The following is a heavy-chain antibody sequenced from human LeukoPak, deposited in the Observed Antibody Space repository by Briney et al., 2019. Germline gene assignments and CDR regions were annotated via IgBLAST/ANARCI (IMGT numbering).Heavy chain of an antibody. D-gene: IGHD6-13*01. CDR3: ARIAAAGASGWFDP. V-gene: IGHV4-4*02. CDR1: GGSISSSNW. Sequence: SGTLSLTCAVSGGSISSSNWWSWVCQPPGKGLEWIGEIYHNGSTNYNPSLKSRVTISVDKSKNQFSLKLSSVTAADTAVYYCARIAAAGASGWFDPWGQGTLVTVSS. CDR2: IYHNGST. J-gene: IGHJ5*02.